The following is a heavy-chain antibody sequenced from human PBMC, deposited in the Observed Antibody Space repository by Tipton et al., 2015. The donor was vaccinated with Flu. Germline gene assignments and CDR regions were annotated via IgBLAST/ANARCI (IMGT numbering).Heavy chain of an antibody. CDR2: VYQNGST. D-gene: IGHD6-19*01. Sequence: TLSLTCAVSGQSISSAYYWAWIRQPPGKGLEWIGSVYQNGSTYYTSSLRSRVTISIDTSKNQFSLKVTSVAAADTAVYYCARRRFYGTGWFDMDVWGQGTTVTVSS. J-gene: IGHJ6*02. V-gene: IGHV4-38-2*01. CDR3: ARRRFYGTGWFDMDV. CDR1: GQSISSAYY.